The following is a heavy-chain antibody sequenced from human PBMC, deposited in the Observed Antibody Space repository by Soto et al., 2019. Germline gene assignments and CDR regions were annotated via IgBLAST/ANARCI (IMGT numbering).Heavy chain of an antibody. CDR2: IIAYNSNT. CDR3: ARDLSRIYSGGNWYTNEGNYGMDV. CDR1: GYTFTSYG. D-gene: IGHD2-21*02. J-gene: IGHJ6*01. Sequence: ASVKVSCKASGYTFTSYGISWVRQAPGQGLEWMGWIIAYNSNTDYAQKFQDRVNMTTDTSTSTASMELRSMTSDDTAVYYCARDLSRIYSGGNWYTNEGNYGMDVWGQGTTVTVSS. V-gene: IGHV1-18*01.